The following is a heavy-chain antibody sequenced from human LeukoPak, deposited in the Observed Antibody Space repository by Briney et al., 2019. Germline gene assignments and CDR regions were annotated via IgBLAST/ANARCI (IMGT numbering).Heavy chain of an antibody. CDR1: GGSISSYY. D-gene: IGHD5-12*01. CDR3: ARSGSGYGSWGIFDY. V-gene: IGHV4-59*01. J-gene: IGHJ4*02. Sequence: PSETLSLTCTVSGGSISSYYWSWIRQPPGKGLEWIGYIYYSGSTNYNPSLKSRVTISVDTSKNQFSLKLSSVTAADTAVYYCARSGSGYGSWGIFDYWGQGILVTVSS. CDR2: IYYSGST.